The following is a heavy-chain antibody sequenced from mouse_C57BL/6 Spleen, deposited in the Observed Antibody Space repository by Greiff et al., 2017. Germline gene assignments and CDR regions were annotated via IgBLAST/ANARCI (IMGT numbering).Heavy chain of an antibody. D-gene: IGHD2-4*01. CDR2: IQPNGGST. CDR1: GYTFTSYW. J-gene: IGHJ2*01. CDR3: ASTYYDYDEYCFDY. Sequence: QVQLQQPGAELVKPGASVKLSCKASGYTFTSYWMHWVKQRPGQGLEWIGMIQPNGGSTNDNEKFKSKATLTVDKSSSASYMHLSSLTSEDSEVYFSASTYYDYDEYCFDYWGQGTTLTVSS. V-gene: IGHV1-64*01.